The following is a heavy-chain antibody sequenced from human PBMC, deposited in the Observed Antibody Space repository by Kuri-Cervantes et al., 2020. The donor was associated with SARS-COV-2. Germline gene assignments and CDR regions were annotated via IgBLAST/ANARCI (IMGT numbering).Heavy chain of an antibody. CDR2: IIPIFGTA. D-gene: IGHD2-2*01. CDR1: GGTFSSYA. V-gene: IGHV1-69*01. Sequence: GGSLRLSCKASGGTFSSYAISWVRQAPGQGLEWMGGIIPIFGTANYAQKFQGRVTITADESTSTAYMELSSLRSEDTAVYYCARVGDCSGTSCRYYFDYWGQGTLVTVSS. J-gene: IGHJ4*02. CDR3: ARVGDCSGTSCRYYFDY.